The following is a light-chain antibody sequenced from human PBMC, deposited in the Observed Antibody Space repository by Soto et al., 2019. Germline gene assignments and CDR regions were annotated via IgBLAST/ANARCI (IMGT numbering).Light chain of an antibody. V-gene: IGLV2-14*01. CDR3: SSYTSSSTLV. J-gene: IGLJ2*01. CDR1: SRDVGGYNY. CDR2: DVS. Sequence: QSALTQPGSVSGSPGQSITISCTGTSRDVGGYNYVSWYQQHPGKAPKLMIYDVSNRPSGVSNRFSGSKSGNTASLTISGLQAEDEDDYYCSSYTSSSTLVFGGGTKLTVL.